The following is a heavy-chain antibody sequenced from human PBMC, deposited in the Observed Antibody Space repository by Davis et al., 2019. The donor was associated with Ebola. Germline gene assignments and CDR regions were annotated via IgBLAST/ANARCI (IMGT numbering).Heavy chain of an antibody. V-gene: IGHV1-2*04. CDR3: ARDRAYYDFWSGFFDY. Sequence: ASVKVSCKASGYTFTGYYMHWVRQAPGQGLEWMGWINPNSGGTNYAQKFQGWVTMTRDTSISTAYMELSRLRSDDTAVYYCARDRAYYDFWSGFFDYWGQGTLVTVSS. CDR2: INPNSGGT. J-gene: IGHJ4*02. D-gene: IGHD3-3*01. CDR1: GYTFTGYY.